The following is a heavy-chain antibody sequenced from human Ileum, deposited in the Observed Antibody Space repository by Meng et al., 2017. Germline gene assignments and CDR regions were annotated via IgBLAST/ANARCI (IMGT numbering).Heavy chain of an antibody. CDR2: VYNTGNT. CDR3: ARGGGGGWPNWFDP. J-gene: IGHJ5*02. CDR1: GGSVSSANSY. Sequence: VGLPGSGPGLVRPSETLSLTCTVSGGSVSSANSYWSWIRQTPGKGLEWIGYVYNTGNTNSNPSLRSRLTMSVDTSNSQFSLKLTSVTAADTAVYYCARGGGGGWPNWFDPWGQGTLVTVSS. V-gene: IGHV4-61*01. D-gene: IGHD6-19*01.